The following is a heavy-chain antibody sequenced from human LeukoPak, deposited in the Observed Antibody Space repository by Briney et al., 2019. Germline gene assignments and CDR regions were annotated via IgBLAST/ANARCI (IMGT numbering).Heavy chain of an antibody. J-gene: IGHJ4*02. V-gene: IGHV4-59*08. CDR3: ARHLYYYGSGSFAY. CDR1: GGSISSYY. D-gene: IGHD3-10*01. Sequence: SETLSLTCTVSGGSISSYYWSWIRQPPGKGLEWIGYIYYSGSTNYNPSLKSRVTISVDTSKNQFSLKLSSVTAADTAVYYCARHLYYYGSGSFAYWGQGTLVTVSS. CDR2: IYYSGST.